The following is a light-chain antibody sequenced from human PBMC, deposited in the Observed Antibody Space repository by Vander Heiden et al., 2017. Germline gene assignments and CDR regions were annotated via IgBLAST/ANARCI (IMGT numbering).Light chain of an antibody. J-gene: IGKJ1*01. CDR2: KAS. V-gene: IGKV1-5*03. CDR1: QSISSW. Sequence: DIQMTQSPSTLSASVGDRVTIPCRASQSISSWLAWYQQKPGKAPKLLIYKASSLESGVPSRFSGSGSGTEFTLTISSLQPDDFATYYCQQYNNYWTFGPGTKVEIK. CDR3: QQYNNYWT.